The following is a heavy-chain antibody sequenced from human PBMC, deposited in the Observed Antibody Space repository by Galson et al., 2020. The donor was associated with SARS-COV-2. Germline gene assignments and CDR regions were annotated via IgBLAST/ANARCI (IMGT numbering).Heavy chain of an antibody. CDR1: GLTFNDYY. V-gene: IGHV3-11*01. CDR3: ARDLYCRGANGHAYGMDV. D-gene: IGHD2-15*01. J-gene: IGHJ6*02. Sequence: KIGGSLKNPCEASGLTFNDYYLSWFRQAPGRGLAWVSYISHNNSTIYYADSVKGRFTISRDNAKNSLYLQMNSLRAEDTAVYYCARDLYCRGANGHAYGMDVWGQGTTVTVSS. CDR2: ISHNNSTI.